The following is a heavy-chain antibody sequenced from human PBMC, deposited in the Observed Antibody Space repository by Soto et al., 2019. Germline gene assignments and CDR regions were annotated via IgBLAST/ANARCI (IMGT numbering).Heavy chain of an antibody. CDR3: ARECAGYSSGWYQRGGFDY. CDR1: GFTFSSYG. CDR2: IWYDGSNK. D-gene: IGHD6-19*01. J-gene: IGHJ4*02. V-gene: IGHV3-33*01. Sequence: QVQLVESGGGVVQPGRSLRLSCAASGFTFSSYGMHWVRQAPGKGLEWVAVIWYDGSNKYYADSVKGRFTISRDNSKXXLXXQMDRPRAEDTAVDYWARECAGYSSGWYQRGGFDYWGQGTLVTVSS.